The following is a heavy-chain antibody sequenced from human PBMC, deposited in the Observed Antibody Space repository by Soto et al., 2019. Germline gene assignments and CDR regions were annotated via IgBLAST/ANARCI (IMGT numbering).Heavy chain of an antibody. D-gene: IGHD4-17*01. J-gene: IGHJ6*02. Sequence: QVQLVESGGGVVQPGRSLRLSCAASGFTFSSYGMHWVRQAPGKGLEWVAVIWYDGSNKYYADSVKGRFTISRDNSKNTLYLQMNSLRAEDTAVYYCARDPSLRKMDFWGQGTTVTVSS. V-gene: IGHV3-33*01. CDR2: IWYDGSNK. CDR1: GFTFSSYG. CDR3: ARDPSLRKMDF.